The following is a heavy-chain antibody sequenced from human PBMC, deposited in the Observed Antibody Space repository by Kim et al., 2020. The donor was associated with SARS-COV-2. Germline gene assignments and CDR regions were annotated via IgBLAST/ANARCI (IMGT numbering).Heavy chain of an antibody. V-gene: IGHV4-39*01. CDR1: GGSISSSNFY. D-gene: IGHD4-17*01. CDR3: ARRPYGDYYLDY. Sequence: SETLSLTCTVSGGSISSSNFYWGWIRQPPGKGLEWIGSIYYSGNTYYSPSLKSRVTMSVDTSKRQFFLRLSSVTAADTAVYYCARRPYGDYYLDYWGQGTLVTVSS. CDR2: IYYSGNT. J-gene: IGHJ4*02.